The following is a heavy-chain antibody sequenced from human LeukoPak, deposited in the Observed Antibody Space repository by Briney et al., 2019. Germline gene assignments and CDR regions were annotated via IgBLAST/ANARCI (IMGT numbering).Heavy chain of an antibody. J-gene: IGHJ4*02. CDR2: ISYDGSNK. CDR3: AKDRRGSPPNY. D-gene: IGHD3-10*01. Sequence: PGGSLRLSCAASGFTFSSYGMHWVRQAPGKGLEWVAVISYDGSNKYYADSVKGRFTISRDNSKNTLYLQMNSLRAEDTAVYYCAKDRRGSPPNYWGQGTLVTVSS. CDR1: GFTFSSYG. V-gene: IGHV3-30*18.